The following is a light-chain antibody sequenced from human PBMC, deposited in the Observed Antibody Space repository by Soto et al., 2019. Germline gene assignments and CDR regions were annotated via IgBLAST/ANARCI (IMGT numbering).Light chain of an antibody. J-gene: IGLJ2*01. CDR3: QSYDSSNHEVV. CDR1: SGSIASNY. V-gene: IGLV6-57*04. Sequence: NFMLTQPHSVSESPGKTVTISCTCSSGSIASNYVQWYQQRPGSAPTTVIYEDNQRPSGVPDLFSGSIDSSSNSAALTISGRQTEDEADYYCQSYDSSNHEVVFGGGTKVTVL. CDR2: EDN.